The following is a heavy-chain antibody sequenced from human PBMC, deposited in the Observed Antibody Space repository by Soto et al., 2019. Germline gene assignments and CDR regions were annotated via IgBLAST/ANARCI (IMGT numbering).Heavy chain of an antibody. CDR1: GFTFDDYA. J-gene: IGHJ6*03. D-gene: IGHD2-2*01. Sequence: SGGSLRLSCAASGFTFDDYAMHWVRQAPGKGLEWVSGISWNSGSIGYADSVKGRFTISRDNAKNSLYLQMNSLRAEDTALYYCAKAGPAPYYYYYYYMDVWGKGTTVTVSS. CDR2: ISWNSGSI. V-gene: IGHV3-9*01. CDR3: AKAGPAPYYYYYYYMDV.